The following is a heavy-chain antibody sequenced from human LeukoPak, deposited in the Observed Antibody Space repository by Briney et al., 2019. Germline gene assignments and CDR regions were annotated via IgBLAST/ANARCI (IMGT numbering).Heavy chain of an antibody. Sequence: ASVKVSCKASGYTFTGYGISWVRQAPGQGLEWMGWISAYNGNTNYAQKLQGRVTMTTDTSTSTAYMELRSLRSDDTAVYYCARYYYGSGSYYGGCYYYYYMDVWGKGTTVTVSS. CDR1: GYTFTGYG. V-gene: IGHV1-18*01. D-gene: IGHD3-10*01. CDR3: ARYYYGSGSYYGGCYYYYYMDV. CDR2: ISAYNGNT. J-gene: IGHJ6*03.